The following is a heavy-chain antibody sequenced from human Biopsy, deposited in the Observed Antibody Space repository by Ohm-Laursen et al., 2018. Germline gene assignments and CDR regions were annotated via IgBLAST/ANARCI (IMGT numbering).Heavy chain of an antibody. CDR2: INPKSGGT. CDR3: AIDGNDFLTDYLKIDQ. CDR1: GGTFSNYG. V-gene: IGHV1-2*02. D-gene: IGHD3-9*01. Sequence: ASVKVSYKAPGGTFSNYGVNWVRQAPGQGLEWMGWINPKSGGTHYLEKFRGRVTMTRDTSISTAYMEVSSLRSDDTAVYYCAIDGNDFLTDYLKIDQWGQGTLVTVSS. J-gene: IGHJ4*02.